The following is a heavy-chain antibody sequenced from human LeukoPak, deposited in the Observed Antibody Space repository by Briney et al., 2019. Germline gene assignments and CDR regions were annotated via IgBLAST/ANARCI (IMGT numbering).Heavy chain of an antibody. J-gene: IGHJ4*02. D-gene: IGHD6-25*01. Sequence: SGKVSCKASGYTFTGYYMHWVRQAPGQGLEWMGRINPNSGGTNYAQKFQGRVTMTRDTSISTAYMDLSRLRSDDTAVYYCAREGLRGAAHDYRGQGTLVTVSS. V-gene: IGHV1-2*06. CDR1: GYTFTGYY. CDR2: INPNSGGT. CDR3: AREGLRGAAHDY.